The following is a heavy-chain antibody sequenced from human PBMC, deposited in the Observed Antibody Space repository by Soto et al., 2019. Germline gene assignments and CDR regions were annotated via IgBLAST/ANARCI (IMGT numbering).Heavy chain of an antibody. CDR2: ISGSSSYI. Sequence: GGSLRLSCAASGFTFSSDSMNWVRQAPGKGLVWVSSISGSSSYIYYADSVKGRFTISRDNAKNSLYLQMNSLRAEDTAVYYCARGGNSYGMDVCGQGTTVTVSS. J-gene: IGHJ6*02. V-gene: IGHV3-21*04. CDR1: GFTFSSDS. CDR3: ARGGNSYGMDV.